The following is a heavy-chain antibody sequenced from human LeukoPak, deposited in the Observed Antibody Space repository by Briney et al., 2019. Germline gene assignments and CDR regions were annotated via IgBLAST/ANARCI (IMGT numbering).Heavy chain of an antibody. V-gene: IGHV1-69*04. D-gene: IGHD5-12*01. Sequence: SVKVSCMASGGTFSSYAISWVRQAPGQGLEWMGRIIPILGIANYAQKFQGRVTITADKSTSTAYMELSSLRSEDTAVYYCARGSGYDSFLWFDPWGQGTLVTVSS. J-gene: IGHJ5*02. CDR2: IIPILGIA. CDR1: GGTFSSYA. CDR3: ARGSGYDSFLWFDP.